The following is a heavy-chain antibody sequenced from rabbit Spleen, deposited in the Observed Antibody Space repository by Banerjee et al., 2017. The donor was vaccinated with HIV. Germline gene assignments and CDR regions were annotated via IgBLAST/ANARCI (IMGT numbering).Heavy chain of an antibody. V-gene: IGHV1S7*01. CDR2: IDPVFGST. Sequence: QLVESGGGLVQPGGSLKLSCKASGFDFSTYYMSWVRQAPGKGLEWIGYIDPVFGSTVYANWVNGRFTISSHNAQNTLYLQLNSLTAADTATYFCARATNFWTMDFNLWGPGTLVTVS. CDR3: ARATNFWTMDFNL. CDR1: GFDFSTYY. J-gene: IGHJ4*01. D-gene: IGHD3-1*01.